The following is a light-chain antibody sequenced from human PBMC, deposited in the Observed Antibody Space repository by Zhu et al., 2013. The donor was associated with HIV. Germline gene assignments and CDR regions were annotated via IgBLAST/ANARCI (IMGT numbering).Light chain of an antibody. Sequence: EIVLTQSPGTLSLSPGERATLSCRASQSLYSNLAWYQQRPGQAPRLLIYHISNRASGVPARFSGSGSGTDFTLTISSLEPEDFAVYYCQQYGTPPPWTFGPGTKVEI. CDR2: HIS. J-gene: IGKJ1*01. V-gene: IGKV3-11*01. CDR3: QQYGTPPPWT. CDR1: QSLYSN.